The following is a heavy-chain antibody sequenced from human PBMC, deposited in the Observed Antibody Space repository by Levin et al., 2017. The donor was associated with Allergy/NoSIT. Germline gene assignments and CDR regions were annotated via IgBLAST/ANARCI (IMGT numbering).Heavy chain of an antibody. J-gene: IGHJ4*02. CDR2: INPSGGST. D-gene: IGHD4-17*01. Sequence: GESLKISCKASGYTFTSYYMHWVRQAPGQGLEWMGIINPSGGSTSYAQKFQGRVTMTRDTSTSTVYMELSSLRSEDTAVYYCARGSTVTTAGGYFDYWGQGTLVTVSS. CDR1: GYTFTSYY. CDR3: ARGSTVTTAGGYFDY. V-gene: IGHV1-46*01.